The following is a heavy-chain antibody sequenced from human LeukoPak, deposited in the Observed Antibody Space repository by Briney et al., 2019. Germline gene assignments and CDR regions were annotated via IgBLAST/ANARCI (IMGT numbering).Heavy chain of an antibody. CDR2: ISSSGDNT. Sequence: GGSQRLSCAASGFVFSTYAMGWVRQAPGKGLEWVSAISSSGDNTYYADSVKGQFTISRDNSKNTLDLQMNSLRAEDTAMYHCAKVKALDAVASYFDYCGQGTLVTVSS. J-gene: IGHJ4*02. D-gene: IGHD1-1*01. CDR1: GFVFSTYA. CDR3: AKVKALDAVASYFDY. V-gene: IGHV3-23*01.